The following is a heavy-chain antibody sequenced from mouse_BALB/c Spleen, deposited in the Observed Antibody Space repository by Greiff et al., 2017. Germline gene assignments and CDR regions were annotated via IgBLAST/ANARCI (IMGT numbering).Heavy chain of an antibody. CDR2: ISDGGSYT. D-gene: IGHD1-2*01. J-gene: IGHJ3*01. Sequence: EVKLVESGGGLVKPGGSLKLSCAASGFTFSDYYMYWVRQTPEKRLEWVATISDGGSYTYYPDSVKGRFTISRDNAKNNLYLQMSSLKSEDTAMYYCARDRADGSWFAYWGQGTLVTVSA. V-gene: IGHV5-4*02. CDR3: ARDRADGSWFAY. CDR1: GFTFSDYY.